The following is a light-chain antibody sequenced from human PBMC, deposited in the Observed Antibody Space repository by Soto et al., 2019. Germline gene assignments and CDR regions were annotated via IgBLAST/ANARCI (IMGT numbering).Light chain of an antibody. Sequence: EIVLTQSPGTLSLSPGERATLSCRASQSVRSDYLAWYQQKPGQAPRVLIYGASSRVPGIPDRFSGSGSGTEVTLTISRLEPEDFAVYYCQQYGSTPLTFGGGTEVEIK. CDR1: QSVRSDY. J-gene: IGKJ4*01. V-gene: IGKV3-20*01. CDR2: GAS. CDR3: QQYGSTPLT.